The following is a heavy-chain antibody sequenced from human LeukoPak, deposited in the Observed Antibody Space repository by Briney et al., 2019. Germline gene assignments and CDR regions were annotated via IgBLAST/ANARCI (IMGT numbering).Heavy chain of an antibody. CDR3: ARGMVRGGFGLVH. CDR1: RFIFSTYS. V-gene: IGHV3-21*01. D-gene: IGHD3-10*01. J-gene: IGHJ4*02. CDR2: ISSSSSYI. Sequence: GGSLRLSCAASRFIFSTYSMNWVRQAPGKGLEWVSSISSSSSYIYYADSVKGRFTISRDNAKNSLYLQMNSLRAEDTAVYYCARGMVRGGFGLVHWGQGTLVTVSS.